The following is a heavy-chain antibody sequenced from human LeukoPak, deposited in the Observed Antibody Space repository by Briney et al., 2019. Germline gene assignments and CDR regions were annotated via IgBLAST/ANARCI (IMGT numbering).Heavy chain of an antibody. J-gene: IGHJ4*02. D-gene: IGHD3-10*01. CDR1: GGSISSYY. CDR3: ASSLLWFGELLYDY. Sequence: PSETLSLTCTVSGGSISSYYWSWIRQPPGKGLEWIGEINHSGSTNYNPSLKSRVTISVDTSKNQFSLKLSSVTAADTAVYYCASSLLWFGELLYDYWGQGTLVTVSS. CDR2: INHSGST. V-gene: IGHV4-34*01.